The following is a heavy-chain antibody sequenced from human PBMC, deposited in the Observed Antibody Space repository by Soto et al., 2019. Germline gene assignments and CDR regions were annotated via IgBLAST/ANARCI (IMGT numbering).Heavy chain of an antibody. V-gene: IGHV6-1*01. J-gene: IGHJ6*02. D-gene: IGHD2-15*01. CDR2: TYYRSKWYN. CDR3: ARSGYFQSLKSISNHANYGMDV. CDR1: GDSVSSNSAA. Sequence: SQTLSLTCAISGDSVSSNSAAWNWIRQSPSRGLEWLGRTYYRSKWYNDYAVSVKSRITINPDTSKNQFSLQLNSVTPEDTAVYYCARSGYFQSLKSISNHANYGMDVWGQGTTVTVSS.